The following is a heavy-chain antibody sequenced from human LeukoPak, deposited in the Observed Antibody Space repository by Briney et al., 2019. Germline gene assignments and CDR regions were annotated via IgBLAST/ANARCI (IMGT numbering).Heavy chain of an antibody. CDR1: GGSISSSSYY. CDR3: ARVRRYYDSSAYYYYFDY. J-gene: IGHJ4*02. D-gene: IGHD3-22*01. Sequence: PSETLSLTCTVSGGSISSSSYYWGWIRQPPGKGLEWIGSIYYSGSTYYNPSLKSRVTISVDTSKNQFSLKLSSVTAADTAVYYCARVRRYYDSSAYYYYFDYWGQGTLVTVSS. V-gene: IGHV4-39*07. CDR2: IYYSGST.